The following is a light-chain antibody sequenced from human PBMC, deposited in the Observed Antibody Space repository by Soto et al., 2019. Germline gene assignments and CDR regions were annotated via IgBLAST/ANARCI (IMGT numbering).Light chain of an antibody. CDR1: RTDVDGHDY. V-gene: IGLV2-14*03. CDR3: SSYTASPPFYV. CDR2: DVH. Sequence: QSVLTQPASVSGSPGQSITISCTGARTDVDGHDYVSWYQQHPGQAPKLIIFDVHNRPSGVSSRFSGSKSGDTASLTISGLRADDDGDYYCSSYTASPPFYVFGTGTKVTV. J-gene: IGLJ1*01.